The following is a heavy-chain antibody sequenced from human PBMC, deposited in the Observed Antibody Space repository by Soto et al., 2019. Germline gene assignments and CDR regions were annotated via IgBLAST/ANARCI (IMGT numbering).Heavy chain of an antibody. D-gene: IGHD5-18*01. V-gene: IGHV4-59*01. CDR1: GGSISSYY. Sequence: SETLSLTCTVSGGSISSYYWSWIRQPPGKGLEWIGYIYYSGSTNYNPSLKSRVTISVDTSKNQFSLKLSSVTAADTAVYYCARAKGRGYSYGFYYYYYGMDVWGQGTTVTVSS. CDR3: ARAKGRGYSYGFYYYYYGMDV. CDR2: IYYSGST. J-gene: IGHJ6*02.